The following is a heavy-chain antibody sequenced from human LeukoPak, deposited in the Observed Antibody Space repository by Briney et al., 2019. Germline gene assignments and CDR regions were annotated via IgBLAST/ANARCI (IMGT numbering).Heavy chain of an antibody. CDR2: INHSGST. CDR3: ARLKRWFGEFFFDY. J-gene: IGHJ4*02. V-gene: IGHV4-34*01. CDR1: GGSFSGYY. D-gene: IGHD3-10*01. Sequence: SETLSLTCAVYGGSFSGYYWSWIRQPPGKGLEWIGEINHSGSTNYNPSLKSRVTISVDTSKNQFSLKLSSVTAAATAVYYCARLKRWFGEFFFDYWGQGTLVTVSS.